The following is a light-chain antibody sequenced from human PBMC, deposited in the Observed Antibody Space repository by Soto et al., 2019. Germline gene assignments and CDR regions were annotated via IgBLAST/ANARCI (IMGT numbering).Light chain of an antibody. CDR3: QQLNSYPAIT. CDR1: QGISSY. J-gene: IGKJ5*01. CDR2: AAS. V-gene: IGKV1-9*01. Sequence: DIQLTQSPSFLSASVGDRVTITCRASQGISSYLAWYQQKPGKAPKLLIYAASTLQSGVPSRFSGSGSGTECTLTISSLQPEDFATYYCQQLNSYPAITFGQGTRPEIK.